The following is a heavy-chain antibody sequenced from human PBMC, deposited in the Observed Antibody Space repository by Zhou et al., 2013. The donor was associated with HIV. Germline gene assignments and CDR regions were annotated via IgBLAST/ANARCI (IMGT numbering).Heavy chain of an antibody. CDR3: ASSPPLRYSSSDLGWFDP. CDR1: GGTFSSYA. V-gene: IGHV1-69*05. Sequence: QVQLVQSGAEVKKPGSSVKVSCKASGGTFSSYAISWVRQAPGQGLEWMGGIIPIFGTANYAQKFQGRVTITTDESTSTAYMELSSLRSEDTAVYYCASSPPLRYSSSDLGWFDPWGQGTLVTVSS. CDR2: IIPIFGTA. D-gene: IGHD6-6*01. J-gene: IGHJ5*02.